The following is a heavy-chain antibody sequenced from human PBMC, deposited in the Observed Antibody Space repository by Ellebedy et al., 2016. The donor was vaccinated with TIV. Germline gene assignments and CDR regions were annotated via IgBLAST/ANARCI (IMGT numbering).Heavy chain of an antibody. D-gene: IGHD5-24*01. CDR3: ARDHQRDGYNLDYFDY. J-gene: IGHJ4*02. V-gene: IGHV3-23*01. CDR1: GFTFSSYA. CDR2: ISGSGGST. Sequence: PGGSLRLSCAASGFTFSSYAMSWVRQAPGKGLEWVSAISGSGGSTYYADSVKGRFTISRDNSKNTLYLQMNSLRAEDTAVYYCARDHQRDGYNLDYFDYWGQGTLVTVSS.